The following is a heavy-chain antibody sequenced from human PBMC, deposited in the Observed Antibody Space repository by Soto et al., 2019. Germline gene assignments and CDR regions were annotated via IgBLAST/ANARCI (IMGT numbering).Heavy chain of an antibody. CDR1: GGTFSSYT. J-gene: IGHJ5*02. D-gene: IGHD2-21*01. V-gene: IGHV1-69*02. CDR2: IIPILCIA. CDR3: ARVLYLFPQGAGPEGENCFDP. Sequence: GASVKVSCKASGGTFSSYTISWVRQAPGQRLEWVGKIIPILCIANYAQKFQGRVKITADKPTSTAYMELSSLRSEDTAVYYCARVLYLFPQGAGPEGENCFDPWGQGTLVTVSS.